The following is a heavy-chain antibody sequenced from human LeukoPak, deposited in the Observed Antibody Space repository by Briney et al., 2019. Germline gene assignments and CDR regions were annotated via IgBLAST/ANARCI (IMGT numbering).Heavy chain of an antibody. CDR2: ISAYNGNT. CDR1: GYTFTSYG. V-gene: IGHV1-18*01. CDR3: ARDSYYYDSSWVIDY. J-gene: IGHJ4*02. Sequence: ASVKVSCKASGYTFTSYGISWVRQAPGQGLEWMGWISAYNGNTNYAQKLQGRVTMTTDTSTSTAYMELRSLRSDDTAVYYCARDSYYYDSSWVIDYWGQGTLVTVSS. D-gene: IGHD3-22*01.